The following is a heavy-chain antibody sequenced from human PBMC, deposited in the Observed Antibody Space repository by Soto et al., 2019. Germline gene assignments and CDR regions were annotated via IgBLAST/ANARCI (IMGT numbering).Heavy chain of an antibody. Sequence: EVQLVESGGGLVQPGGSLRLSCVASGFTFSSSEMYWVRQAPGKGLEWVSYIHPAGQPIFFADSVKGRFTISRDNAKKSVYLQMDSLRAEDTGVYYCGRRGSTWGQRTIGNVSS. D-gene: IGHD2-2*01. V-gene: IGHV3-48*03. J-gene: IGHJ3*01. CDR1: GFTFSSSE. CDR3: GRRGST. CDR2: IHPAGQPI.